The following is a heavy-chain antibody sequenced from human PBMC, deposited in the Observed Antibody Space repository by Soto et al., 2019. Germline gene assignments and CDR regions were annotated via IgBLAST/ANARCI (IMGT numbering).Heavy chain of an antibody. CDR2: IYGVDDK. D-gene: IGHD6-13*01. CDR3: AHHPSYSSNRYMRDDSFDP. V-gene: IGHV2-5*02. CDR1: GFSLTTSGVG. J-gene: IGHJ5*02. Sequence: QITLNESGPALVKPTQTLTLTCTFSGFSLTTSGVGVHWLRQPPGKALEWLAVIYGVDDKRYNPSLQTRLTFTKDISKLQVVLTNTNMDPLDTATYYCAHHPSYSSNRYMRDDSFDPWGQGTIVTLSS.